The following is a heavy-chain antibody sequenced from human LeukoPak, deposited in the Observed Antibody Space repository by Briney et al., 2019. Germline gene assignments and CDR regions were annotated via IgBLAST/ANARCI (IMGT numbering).Heavy chain of an antibody. CDR3: ARELDSSGRTDAFDI. CDR1: GFTVSSNY. Sequence: GGSLRLSCAASGFTVSSNYMSWVRQAPGKGLEWVSVIYSGGSTYYADSVKGRFTISRDNSKNTLYLQMNGLRAEDTAVYYCARELDSSGRTDAFDIWGQGTMVTVSS. CDR2: IYSGGST. V-gene: IGHV3-66*01. J-gene: IGHJ3*02. D-gene: IGHD3-22*01.